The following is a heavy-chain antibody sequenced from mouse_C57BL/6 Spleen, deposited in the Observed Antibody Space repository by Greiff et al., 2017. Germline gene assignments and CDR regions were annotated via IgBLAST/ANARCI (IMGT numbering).Heavy chain of an antibody. V-gene: IGHV1-61*01. CDR1: GYTFTSYW. CDR3: ARGPRNYFDY. J-gene: IGHJ2*01. CDR2: IYPSDSET. Sequence: QVQLQQPGAELVRPGSSVKLSCKASGYTFTSYWMDWVKQRPGQGLEWIGNIYPSDSETHYNQKFKDKATLTVDKSSSTAYMQLSNLTSADSAVYYCARGPRNYFDYWGQGTTLTVSS.